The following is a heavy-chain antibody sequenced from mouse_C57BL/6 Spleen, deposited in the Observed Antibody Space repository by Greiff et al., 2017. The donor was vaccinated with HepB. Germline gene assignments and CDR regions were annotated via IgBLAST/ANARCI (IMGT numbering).Heavy chain of an antibody. D-gene: IGHD1-1*01. CDR1: GFSLTSYG. V-gene: IGHV2-2*01. CDR2: IWSGGST. J-gene: IGHJ2*01. Sequence: VKLVESGPGLVQPSQSLSITCTVSGFSLTSYGVHWVRQSPGKGLEWLGVIWSGGSTDYNAAFISRLSISKDNSKSQVFFKMNSLQADDTAIYYCARNWGNYGSSLDYWGQGTTLTVSS. CDR3: ARNWGNYGSSLDY.